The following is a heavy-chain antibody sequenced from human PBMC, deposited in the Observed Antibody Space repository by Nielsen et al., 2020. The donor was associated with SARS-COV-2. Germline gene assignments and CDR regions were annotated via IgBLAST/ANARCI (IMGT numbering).Heavy chain of an antibody. Sequence: ASVKVSCKASGYTFTSYAMNWVRQAPGQGLEWMGWINTNTGNPTYAQGFTGRFAFSLDTSVSTAYLQISSLKAEDTAVYYCARDLSGAVAVPGGFDYWGQGTLVTVSS. CDR1: GYTFTSYA. CDR2: INTNTGNP. V-gene: IGHV7-4-1*02. CDR3: ARDLSGAVAVPGGFDY. J-gene: IGHJ4*02. D-gene: IGHD6-19*01.